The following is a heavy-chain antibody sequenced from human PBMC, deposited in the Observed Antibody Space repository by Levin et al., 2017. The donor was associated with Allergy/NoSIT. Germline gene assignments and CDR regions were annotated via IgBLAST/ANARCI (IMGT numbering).Heavy chain of an antibody. CDR3: ARGLELVRMDV. CDR2: INSDGSST. Sequence: AASVKVSCAASGFTFSSYWMHWVRQGPGKGLVWVSRINSDGSSTGYADSVKGRFTISRDNAKNTLYLQMNSVRAEDTAVYYCARGLELVRMDVWGKGTTVTVSS. V-gene: IGHV3-74*01. CDR1: GFTFSSYW. D-gene: IGHD6-6*01. J-gene: IGHJ6*03.